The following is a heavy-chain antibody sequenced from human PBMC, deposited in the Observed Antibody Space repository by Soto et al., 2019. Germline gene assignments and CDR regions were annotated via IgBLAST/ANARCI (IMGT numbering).Heavy chain of an antibody. D-gene: IGHD3-10*01. CDR1: GFTVSSNY. CDR2: ISGSGGST. CDR3: AKGYGSGSYSFDY. V-gene: IGHV3-23*01. J-gene: IGHJ4*02. Sequence: PGGSLRLSCAASGFTVSSNYMSWVRQAPGEGLEWVSAISGSGGSTYYAASVKGRFTISRDNSKNTLYLQVNSLRVEDTAVYYCAKGYGSGSYSFDYWGQGTLVTVSS.